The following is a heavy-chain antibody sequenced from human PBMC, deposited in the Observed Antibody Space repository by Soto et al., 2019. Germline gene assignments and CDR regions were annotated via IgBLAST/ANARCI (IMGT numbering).Heavy chain of an antibody. CDR1: WVTVSPSY. CDR3: AKGRTYIDACDL. J-gene: IGHJ3*01. CDR2: IYAGGST. V-gene: IGHV3-53*01. Sequence: QLVESGGGMIQPEGSLRLSCALSWVTVSPSYMIWVRQAPVKALEWVSVIYAGGSTYYPDSVKGRFTLSRDNSKTTLYLQMDSLRTEDTAVYYCAKGRTYIDACDLWGQGTMVTVSS.